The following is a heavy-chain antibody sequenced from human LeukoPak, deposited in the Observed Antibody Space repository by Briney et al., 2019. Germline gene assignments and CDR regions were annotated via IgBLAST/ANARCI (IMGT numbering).Heavy chain of an antibody. V-gene: IGHV3-30*04. D-gene: IGHD2-15*01. CDR3: ASSVYSSSAPLD. CDR1: GFTFSSYA. Sequence: GGSLRLSCAASGFTFSSYAMHWVRQAPGKGLEWVAVISYDGSNKYYADSVKGRFTISRDNSKNTLYLQMNSLRAEDTAVYYCASSVYSSSAPLDWGQGTLVTVSS. J-gene: IGHJ4*02. CDR2: ISYDGSNK.